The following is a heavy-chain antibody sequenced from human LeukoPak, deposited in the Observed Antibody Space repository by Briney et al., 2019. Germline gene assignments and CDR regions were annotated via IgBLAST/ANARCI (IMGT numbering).Heavy chain of an antibody. CDR2: IRGSGETS. CDR1: GFPFSAYA. V-gene: IGHV3-23*01. Sequence: GGSLRFSCAASGFPFSAYAMSWVRQAPGKGLEWVSGIRGSGETSYYAESVKGRFTINRDNSKNTLYLQMNSLRAEDTALYYCAKDLSSGTGRGFDYWGQGTLVTVSS. D-gene: IGHD3/OR15-3a*01. CDR3: AKDLSSGTGRGFDY. J-gene: IGHJ4*02.